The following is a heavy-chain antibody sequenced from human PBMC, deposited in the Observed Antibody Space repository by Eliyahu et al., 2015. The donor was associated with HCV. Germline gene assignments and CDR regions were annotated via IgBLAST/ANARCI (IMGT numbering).Heavy chain of an antibody. CDR3: ARAGWNDAGRVDY. CDR1: GASVSSTGYY. D-gene: IGHD1-1*01. J-gene: IGHJ4*02. V-gene: IGHV4-61*08. CDR2: IYYSGST. Sequence: QVQLQESGPGLVKPSETLSLTCTVSGASVSSTGYYWNWIRQPPGKGLEWIGNIYYSGSTKYNPSLKSRVIISLDTSKKQCTPCPLKLNSVTAADTAVYYCARAGWNDAGRVDYWGQGTPVTVSS.